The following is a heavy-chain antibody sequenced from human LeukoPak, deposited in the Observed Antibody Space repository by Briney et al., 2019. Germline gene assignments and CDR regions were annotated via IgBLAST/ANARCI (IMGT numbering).Heavy chain of an antibody. V-gene: IGHV5-51*01. CDR2: IYPGDSDT. J-gene: IGHJ4*02. CDR3: ARQDSIYGDYYGGFDY. D-gene: IGHD4-17*01. CDR1: GYSFTSYW. Sequence: GESLKISCKGSGYSFTSYWIGWVRQMPGKGLEWMGIIYPGDSDTRYSPSFQGQVTISADKSISTAYLQWSSLKASDTAMYYCARQDSIYGDYYGGFDYWGQGTLVTVSS.